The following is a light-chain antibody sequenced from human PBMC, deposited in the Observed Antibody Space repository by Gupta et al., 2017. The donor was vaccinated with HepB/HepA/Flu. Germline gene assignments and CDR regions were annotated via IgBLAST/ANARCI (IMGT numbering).Light chain of an antibody. CDR1: SGHSTYT. Sequence: QVVLTQSPSASASPGASVKLICTLSSGHSTYTIAWHQQQPEKGPRYLMNLNSDGSHSKGDGIPDRFSGSSSGAERYLTISSLQADDEADYYCQTWGTDFRIFGGGNKLTVL. CDR3: QTWGTDFRI. V-gene: IGLV4-69*02. J-gene: IGLJ2*01. CDR2: LNSDGSH.